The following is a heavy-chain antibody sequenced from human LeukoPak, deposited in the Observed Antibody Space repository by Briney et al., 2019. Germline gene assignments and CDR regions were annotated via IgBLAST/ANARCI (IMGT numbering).Heavy chain of an antibody. CDR2: IHYSGKA. D-gene: IGHD3-16*01. Sequence: SETLSLTCTVSGGTISGHYWSWIRQPPGKGLEWIGQIHYSGKADYNPSLRSRINISVDMSKNQMSLKVNSVTAADTAVYYCARFGVDYDMDVWGQGTTVTVS. J-gene: IGHJ6*02. CDR1: GGTISGHY. CDR3: ARFGVDYDMDV. V-gene: IGHV4-59*11.